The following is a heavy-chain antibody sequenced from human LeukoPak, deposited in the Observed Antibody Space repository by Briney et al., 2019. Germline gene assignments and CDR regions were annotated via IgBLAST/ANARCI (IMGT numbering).Heavy chain of an antibody. Sequence: ASVKVSCKVSGCTLTELSMHWVRQAPGKGVEWLGGFDPEDGETIYAQKFQGRVTMTEDTSTDTAYMELSSLRSEDTAVYYCTAAGTGYYGMDVWGKGTTVTVSS. CDR2: FDPEDGET. CDR1: GCTLTELS. V-gene: IGHV1-24*01. CDR3: TAAGTGYYGMDV. D-gene: IGHD6-13*01. J-gene: IGHJ6*04.